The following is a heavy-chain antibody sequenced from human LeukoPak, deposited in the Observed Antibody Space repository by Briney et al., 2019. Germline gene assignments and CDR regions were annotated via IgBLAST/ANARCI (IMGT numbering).Heavy chain of an antibody. V-gene: IGHV4-34*01. CDR2: INHSGST. CDR1: GGSFSGYY. CDR3: ARGNSNYDFWSGYQP. J-gene: IGHJ5*02. Sequence: PSETLSLTCAVYGGSFSGYYWSWIRQPPGKGLEWIGEINHSGSTNYNPSLKSRVTISVDTSKNQFSLKLSSVTAADTAVYYCARGNSNYDFWSGYQPWGQGTLVTVSS. D-gene: IGHD3-3*01.